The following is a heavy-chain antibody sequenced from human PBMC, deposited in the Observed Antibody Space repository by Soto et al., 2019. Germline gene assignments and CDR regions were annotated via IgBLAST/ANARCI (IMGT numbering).Heavy chain of an antibody. V-gene: IGHV4-34*12. Sequence: WTWIRRPPGKGLEWIGESISSGYTDYHPSLTHRATISLDASKMQFSLSLTSVTAADTAVYYCARRWASRGVYDKWGQGTRVTVSS. J-gene: IGHJ4*02. D-gene: IGHD2-2*01. CDR2: SISSGYT. CDR3: ARRWASRGVYDK.